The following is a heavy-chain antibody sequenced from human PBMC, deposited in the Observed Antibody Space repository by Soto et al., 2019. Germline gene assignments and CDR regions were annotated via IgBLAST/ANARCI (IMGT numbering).Heavy chain of an antibody. V-gene: IGHV4-4*02. J-gene: IGHJ5*02. CDR2: IYHSGST. D-gene: IGHD2-2*01. CDR1: GGSISSSNW. CDR3: ASSTSWNWIDP. Sequence: QVQLQESVPGLVKPSGTLSLTCAVSGGSISSSNWWSWVRQPPGKGLEWIGEIYHSGSTNDNPSLSRRVTKSADKSKNQFSMQLSSVTAAGTAVYYCASSTSWNWIDPWGQGTLVTVSS.